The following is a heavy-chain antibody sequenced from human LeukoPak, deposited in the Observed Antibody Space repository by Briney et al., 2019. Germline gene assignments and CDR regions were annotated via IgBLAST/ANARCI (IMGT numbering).Heavy chain of an antibody. CDR1: GGSISSYY. D-gene: IGHD3-22*01. V-gene: IGHV4-59*01. J-gene: IGHJ4*02. CDR3: ARGGPLDYDSSGPGY. CDR2: IYYSGST. Sequence: SETLSLTCTVSGGSISSYYWSWIRQPPGKGLEWIGYIYYSGSTNYNPSLKSRVTISVDTSKNQFSLKLSSVTAADTAVYYCARGGPLDYDSSGPGYWGQGTLVTVSS.